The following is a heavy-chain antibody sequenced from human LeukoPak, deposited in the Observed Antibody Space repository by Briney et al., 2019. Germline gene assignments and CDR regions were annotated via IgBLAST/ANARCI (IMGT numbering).Heavy chain of an antibody. Sequence: PGGSLRLSCAASGFTFSSYAISWVRQAPGKGLEWVSAISGSGSSTYYADSVKGRFTISRDNSKNTLYLQMNSLRVEDTAVYYCAREISGDTNFDYWGQGTLVTASS. CDR1: GFTFSSYA. D-gene: IGHD3-10*01. V-gene: IGHV3-23*01. CDR2: ISGSGSST. J-gene: IGHJ4*02. CDR3: AREISGDTNFDY.